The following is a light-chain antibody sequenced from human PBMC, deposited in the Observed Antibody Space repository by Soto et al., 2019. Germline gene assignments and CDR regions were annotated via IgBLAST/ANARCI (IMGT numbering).Light chain of an antibody. Sequence: DIQMTQSPSSVSASVGDRVTITCRAGQGISSWLAWYQQKPGKAPKLLIYAASSLQSGVPSRFSGSGSGTDLTLTIIRLQPDYFVPSYCQQANSFPFTFGPGTTVDIK. CDR3: QQANSFPFT. CDR2: AAS. CDR1: QGISSW. V-gene: IGKV1-12*01. J-gene: IGKJ3*01.